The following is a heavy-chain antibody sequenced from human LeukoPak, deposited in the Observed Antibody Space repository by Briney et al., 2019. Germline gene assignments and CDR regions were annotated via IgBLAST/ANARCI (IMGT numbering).Heavy chain of an antibody. CDR1: GYTFSDYY. J-gene: IGHJ4*02. Sequence: EASVKVSCKTSGYTFSDYYMHWVRPAPGQGLEWMGWINPNSGVTIYAQRFQGRVTLTRDTSISTAYMELKSLRSDDTAVYYCARDLNDYCATTNCFTATDVGTTVVDNWGQGTLVTVSS. CDR2: INPNSGVT. D-gene: IGHD4/OR15-4a*01. CDR3: ARDLNDYCATTNCFTATDVGTTVVDN. V-gene: IGHV1-2*02.